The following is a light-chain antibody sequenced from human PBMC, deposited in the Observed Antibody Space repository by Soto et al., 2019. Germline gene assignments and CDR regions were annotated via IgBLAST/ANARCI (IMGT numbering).Light chain of an antibody. V-gene: IGLV4-60*03. Sequence: QLVLTQSSSASASLGSSVKLTCTLSSGHSSYIIARHQQQPGKAPRYLMKLKGSGSYNKGSGVPDRFSGSSSGADRYLTISNLHSEDEADYYCETCDSNTWVFGGGTQLTVL. CDR1: SGHSSYI. CDR2: LKGSGSY. J-gene: IGLJ7*01. CDR3: ETCDSNTWV.